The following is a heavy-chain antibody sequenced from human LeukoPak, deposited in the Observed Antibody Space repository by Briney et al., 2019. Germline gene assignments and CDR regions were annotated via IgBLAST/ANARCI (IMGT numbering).Heavy chain of an antibody. Sequence: SVKVSCKASGGTFSSYATSWVRQAPGPGLEWMGRIIPIFGIANYAQKFQGRVTITADKSTSTAYMELSSLRSEDTAVYYCAAQNSSSSYYYYGMDVWGQGTTVTVSS. CDR1: GGTFSSYA. CDR2: IIPIFGIA. J-gene: IGHJ6*02. V-gene: IGHV1-69*04. D-gene: IGHD6-6*01. CDR3: AAQNSSSSYYYYGMDV.